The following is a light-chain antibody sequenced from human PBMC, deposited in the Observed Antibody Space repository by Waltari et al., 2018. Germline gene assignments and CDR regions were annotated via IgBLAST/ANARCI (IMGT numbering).Light chain of an antibody. V-gene: IGKV3-20*01. J-gene: IGKJ1*01. Sequence: IVLTPSPVTLSSSPGERATLSCRASQSVSSSYLAWYQQKPGQAPRLLIYGASSRATGITDRFSGSGSGTDFTLTISRLEPEDFAVYYCQQYGRSPRTFGQGTTVEIK. CDR1: QSVSSSY. CDR3: QQYGRSPRT. CDR2: GAS.